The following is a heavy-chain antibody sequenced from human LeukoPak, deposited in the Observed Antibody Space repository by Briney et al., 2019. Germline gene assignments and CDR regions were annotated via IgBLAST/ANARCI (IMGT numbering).Heavy chain of an antibody. Sequence: PGGSLRLSCAASGFNFSTYSMKWVRQAPGKGLEWVSSISSSASFIYYADSVKGRFTISRDNAKNTLYLQMNSLRAEDTAVYYCAKVPGLLWFGDAFDIWGQGTMVTVSS. V-gene: IGHV3-21*04. CDR3: AKVPGLLWFGDAFDI. J-gene: IGHJ3*02. D-gene: IGHD3-10*01. CDR1: GFNFSTYS. CDR2: ISSSASFI.